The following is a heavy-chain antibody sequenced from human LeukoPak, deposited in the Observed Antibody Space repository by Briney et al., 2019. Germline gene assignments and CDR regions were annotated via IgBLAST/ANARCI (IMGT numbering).Heavy chain of an antibody. CDR3: ARDRPDSSGYYYFDY. Sequence: SETLSLTCTVSGGSISSGGYYWSWIRQHPGTGLEWIGYIYYSGSTYYNPSLKSRVTISVDTSKNQFSLKLSSVTAADTAVYYCARDRPDSSGYYYFDYWGQGTLVTVSS. V-gene: IGHV4-31*03. CDR2: IYYSGST. CDR1: GGSISSGGYY. J-gene: IGHJ4*02. D-gene: IGHD3-22*01.